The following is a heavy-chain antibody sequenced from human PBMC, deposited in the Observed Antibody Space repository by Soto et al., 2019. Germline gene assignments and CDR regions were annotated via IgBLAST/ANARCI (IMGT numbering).Heavy chain of an antibody. D-gene: IGHD6-13*01. J-gene: IGHJ4*02. V-gene: IGHV4-34*01. CDR2: SNHSGST. Sequence: QVQLQQWGAGLLKPSETLSLTCAVYGGSFSGYYWSWIRQPQGKGLEWIWESNHSGSTNYNPSLKSRVTISVDTSKNQFSLKLSSVTAADTAVYYCARTYSSSWSPFDYWGQGTLVTVSS. CDR3: ARTYSSSWSPFDY. CDR1: GGSFSGYY.